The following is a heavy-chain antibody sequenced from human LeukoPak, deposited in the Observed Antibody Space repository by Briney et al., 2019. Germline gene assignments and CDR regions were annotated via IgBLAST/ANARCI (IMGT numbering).Heavy chain of an antibody. CDR2: IYYSGST. CDR1: GGSISSSGYY. J-gene: IGHJ5*02. Sequence: SETLSLTCTVSGGSISSSGYYWGWIRQPPGKGLEWIGSIYYSGSTYYNSSLKSRVTISVDTSKNQFSLKLTSVTAADTAVYYCARLAPDSWFDPWGQGTLVTVSS. V-gene: IGHV4-39*01. CDR3: ARLAPDSWFDP.